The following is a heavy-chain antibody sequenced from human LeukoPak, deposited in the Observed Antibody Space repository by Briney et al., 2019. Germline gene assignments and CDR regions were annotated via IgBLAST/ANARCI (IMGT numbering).Heavy chain of an antibody. J-gene: IGHJ4*02. CDR1: GGTFSSYA. CDR2: IIPILAIT. Sequence: SVKVSCKAPGGTFSSYAISWVRQAPGQGLEWMGRIIPILAITNYAQRFQGRVTITADKSTSTTYMELSSLGSEDTAVYYCARVSGYSYGPYYFDYWGQGTLVTVSS. D-gene: IGHD5-18*01. V-gene: IGHV1-69*04. CDR3: ARVSGYSYGPYYFDY.